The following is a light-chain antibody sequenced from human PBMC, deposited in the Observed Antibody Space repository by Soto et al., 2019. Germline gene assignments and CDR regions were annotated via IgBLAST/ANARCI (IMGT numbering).Light chain of an antibody. J-gene: IGKJ2*01. CDR3: KQYGTSSRYT. V-gene: IGKV3-20*01. CDR1: QSLSGSY. Sequence: EIVLTQSPGTLYLSPGERATLSCRASQSLSGSYLAWYQQKPGQAPRLLIYGASTRATGIPDRFSGSGSGTDFTLTISRLEPEDFAVYYCKQYGTSSRYTFGQGTKLEIK. CDR2: GAS.